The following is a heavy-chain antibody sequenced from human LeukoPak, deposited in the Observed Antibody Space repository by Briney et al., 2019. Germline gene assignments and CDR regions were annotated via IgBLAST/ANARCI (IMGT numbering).Heavy chain of an antibody. V-gene: IGHV3-7*01. D-gene: IGHD3-22*01. CDR3: ERDGADDSRGFALFDY. CDR2: IKQDGSEK. J-gene: IGHJ4*02. Sequence: GGSLRLSCAASGFTFSNAWMSWVRQAPGKGLEWVANIKQDGSEKYYVDSVKGRFTISRDNAKNSLYLQMNSLRVEDTPVYYFERDGADDSRGFALFDYWGQGTLVPVSS. CDR1: GFTFSNAW.